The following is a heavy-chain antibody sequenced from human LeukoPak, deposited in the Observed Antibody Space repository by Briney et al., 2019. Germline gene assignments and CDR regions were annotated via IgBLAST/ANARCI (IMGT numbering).Heavy chain of an antibody. V-gene: IGHV3-15*04. J-gene: IGHJ1*01. CDR2: IASETDGGTT. Sequence: GGSLRLSCAVSGFTFNTAWMAWVRQAPGKGLEYVGRIASETDGGTTYYAAPVKGRFTISRDDSKNTLYLQMDGLKIEDTALYYCTADLRLWGQGTLVTVSS. CDR1: GFTFNTAW. CDR3: TADLRL. D-gene: IGHD3-16*01.